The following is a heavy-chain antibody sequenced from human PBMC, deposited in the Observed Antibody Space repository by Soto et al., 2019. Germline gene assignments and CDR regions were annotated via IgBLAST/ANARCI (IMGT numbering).Heavy chain of an antibody. J-gene: IGHJ4*02. D-gene: IGHD6-19*01. CDR1: GFTFSSYA. CDR3: AKDLYSSGCPNPFDY. Sequence: PRVFLRLSCAASGFTFSSYAMSWVRQAPGKGLEWVSAISGSGGSTYYADSVKGRFTISRDNSKNTLYLQMNSLRAEDTAVYYCAKDLYSSGCPNPFDYWGQGTLVTVSS. V-gene: IGHV3-23*01. CDR2: ISGSGGST.